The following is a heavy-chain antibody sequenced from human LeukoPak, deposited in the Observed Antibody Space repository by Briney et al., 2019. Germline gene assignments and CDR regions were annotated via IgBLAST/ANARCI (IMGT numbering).Heavy chain of an antibody. CDR1: GFTFSNAW. J-gene: IGHJ4*02. CDR3: AKVAPMVRGPAYDY. D-gene: IGHD3-10*01. CDR2: ISGSGGST. V-gene: IGHV3-23*01. Sequence: PGGSLRLSCAASGFTFSNAWMSWVRQAPGKGLEWVSAISGSGGSTYYADSVKGRFTISRDNSKNTLYLQMNSLRAEDTAVYYCAKVAPMVRGPAYDYWGQGTLVTVSS.